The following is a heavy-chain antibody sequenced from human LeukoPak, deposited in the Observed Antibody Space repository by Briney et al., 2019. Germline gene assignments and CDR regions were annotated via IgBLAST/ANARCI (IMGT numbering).Heavy chain of an antibody. Sequence: SETLSLTCTVSGGSISSGSYYWSWIRQPAGKGLEWIGRIYTSGSTNYNPSLQSRVTISIDTSKNQFSLKLSSVTAADTAVYYCARWGEVYWYFDLWGRGTLVTVSP. CDR3: ARWGEVYWYFDL. J-gene: IGHJ2*01. CDR2: IYTSGST. D-gene: IGHD3-16*01. CDR1: GGSISSGSYY. V-gene: IGHV4-61*02.